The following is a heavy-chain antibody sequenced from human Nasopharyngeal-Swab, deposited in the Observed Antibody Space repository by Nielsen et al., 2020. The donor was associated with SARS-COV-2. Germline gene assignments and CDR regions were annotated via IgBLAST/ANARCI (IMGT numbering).Heavy chain of an antibody. CDR2: ISYDGSNK. J-gene: IGHJ6*03. CDR1: GFTFSSYG. V-gene: IGHV3-30*18. D-gene: IGHD4-17*01. Sequence: GESLKISCAASGFTFSSYGMHWVRQAPGKGLEWVAVISYDGSNKYYADSVKGRFTTSRDNSKNTLYLQMNSLRAEDTAVYYCAKAGDYGDYSAHYYMDVWGKGTTVTVSS. CDR3: AKAGDYGDYSAHYYMDV.